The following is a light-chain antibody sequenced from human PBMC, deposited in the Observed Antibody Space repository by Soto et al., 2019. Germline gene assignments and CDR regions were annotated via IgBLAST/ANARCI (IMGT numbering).Light chain of an antibody. V-gene: IGLV2-14*01. CDR3: SSHTTYSTRV. CDR2: EVI. Sequence: SLLTQPASGSGAPGTSIANSCPGTSRDNGRYNYVSWYQQHPGKAPKLMIHEVINRPSGVSDRFSGSKSGNTASLTISGLQADDEADYYCSSHTTYSTRVFGTGTKVTVL. CDR1: SRDNGRYNY. J-gene: IGLJ1*01.